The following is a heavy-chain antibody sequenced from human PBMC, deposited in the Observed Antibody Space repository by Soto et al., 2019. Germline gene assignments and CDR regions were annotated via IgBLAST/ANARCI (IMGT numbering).Heavy chain of an antibody. Sequence: SETLSLTCAVYGGSFSGYYWSWIRQPPGKGLEWIGEINHSGSTNYNPSLKSRVTISVDTSKNQLSLKLSSVTAADTAVYYCARGQGGDDAFDIWGQGTMVTVSS. CDR3: ARGQGGDDAFDI. D-gene: IGHD2-21*01. V-gene: IGHV4-34*01. CDR2: INHSGST. CDR1: GGSFSGYY. J-gene: IGHJ3*02.